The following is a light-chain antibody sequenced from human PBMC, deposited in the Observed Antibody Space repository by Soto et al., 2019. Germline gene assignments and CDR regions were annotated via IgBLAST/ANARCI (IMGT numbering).Light chain of an antibody. Sequence: EIVMTQSPATLSVSPGERATLSCRASQSVRSNLACYQQKPGQAPRLLIYGASTRATGIPARFSGSGSGTEFAITSSGLQSEDFAVYYCKQYNNWPQTFGQGTKVEIK. CDR2: GAS. V-gene: IGKV3-15*01. J-gene: IGKJ1*01. CDR3: KQYNNWPQT. CDR1: QSVRSN.